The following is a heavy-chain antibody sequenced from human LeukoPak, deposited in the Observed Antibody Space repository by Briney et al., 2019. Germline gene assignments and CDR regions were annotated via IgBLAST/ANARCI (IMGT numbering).Heavy chain of an antibody. CDR3: AKARSCSSATCYREFDY. Sequence: GGSLRLSCAASGFTFSSSAMSWIRQGPGKGLEWVSAISGSGGNTYYADSVKGRFTISRDNSRNTLYLRMNSLRAEDTAVYYCAKARSCSSATCYREFDYWGQGTLVTVSS. J-gene: IGHJ4*02. D-gene: IGHD2-2*02. CDR1: GFTFSSSA. V-gene: IGHV3-23*01. CDR2: ISGSGGNT.